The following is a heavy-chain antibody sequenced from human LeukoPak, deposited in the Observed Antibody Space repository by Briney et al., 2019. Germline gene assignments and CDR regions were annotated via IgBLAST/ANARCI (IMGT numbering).Heavy chain of an antibody. V-gene: IGHV1-3*01. D-gene: IGHD2-15*01. CDR2: INAGNGNT. CDR3: ARDGGSCAQCYYYGMDV. Sequence: ASVKVSCKASGYTFTSYYMHWVRQAPGQRLEWMGWINAGNGNTKYSQKFQGRVTITRDTSASTAYMELSSLRSEDTAVYYCARDGGSCAQCYYYGMDVWGQGTTVTVSS. J-gene: IGHJ6*02. CDR1: GYTFTSYY.